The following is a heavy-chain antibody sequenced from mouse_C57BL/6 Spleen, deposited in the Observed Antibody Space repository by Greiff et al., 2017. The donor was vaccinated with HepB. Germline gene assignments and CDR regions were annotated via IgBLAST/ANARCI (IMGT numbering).Heavy chain of an antibody. CDR2: ISSGGDYI. V-gene: IGHV5-9-1*02. Sequence: EVQLVESGEGLVKPGGSLKLSCAASGFTFSSYAMSWVRQTPEKRLEWVAYISSGGDYIYYADTVKGRFTISRDNARNTLYLQMSSLKSEDTAMYYCTRSRANWDVFDYWGQGTTLTVSS. J-gene: IGHJ2*01. D-gene: IGHD4-1*01. CDR1: GFTFSSYA. CDR3: TRSRANWDVFDY.